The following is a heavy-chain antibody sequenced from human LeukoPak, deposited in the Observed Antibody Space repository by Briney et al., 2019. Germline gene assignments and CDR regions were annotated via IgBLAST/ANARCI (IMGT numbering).Heavy chain of an antibody. CDR1: GFTFITYA. Sequence: PGGSLRLSCAASGFTFITYAMSWVRQAPGKGLEWVSVIYSGGSTYYADSVKGRFTISRDNSKNTLYLQMNSLRAEDTAVYYCARVRGGVLYYFDYWGQGTLVTVSS. V-gene: IGHV3-53*01. CDR2: IYSGGST. CDR3: ARVRGGVLYYFDY. J-gene: IGHJ4*02. D-gene: IGHD3-16*01.